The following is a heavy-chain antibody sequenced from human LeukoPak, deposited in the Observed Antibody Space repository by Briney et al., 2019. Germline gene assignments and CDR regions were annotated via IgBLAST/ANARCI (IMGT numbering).Heavy chain of an antibody. CDR2: FDPEDGET. CDR3: ATVRIAVAEPFDY. J-gene: IGHJ4*02. D-gene: IGHD6-19*01. CDR1: GYTFSDYY. Sequence: ASVKVSCKTFGYTFSDYYIHWVRQAPGKGLEWMGGFDPEDGETIYAQKFQGRVTMTEDTSTDTAYMELSSLRSEDTAVYYCATVRIAVAEPFDYWGQGTLVTVSS. V-gene: IGHV1-24*01.